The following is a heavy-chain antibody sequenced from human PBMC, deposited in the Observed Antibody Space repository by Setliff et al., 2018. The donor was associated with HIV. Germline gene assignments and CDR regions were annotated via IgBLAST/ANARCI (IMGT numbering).Heavy chain of an antibody. CDR3: TRDKGYAFDI. CDR1: GFTFGDYA. Sequence: GGSLRLSCTASGFTFGDYAMSWVRQAPGKGLGWVGFIRSKAYGGTTEYAASVKDRFTVSRDDSKSIAYLQINSLKTEDTAVYYCTRDKGYAFDIWGQGTMVTVSS. CDR2: IRSKAYGGTT. J-gene: IGHJ3*02. D-gene: IGHD5-18*01. V-gene: IGHV3-49*04.